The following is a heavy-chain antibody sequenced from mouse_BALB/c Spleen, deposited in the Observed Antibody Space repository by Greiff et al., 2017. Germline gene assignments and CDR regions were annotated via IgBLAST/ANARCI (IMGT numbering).Heavy chain of an antibody. CDR3: ARDYGYPFDY. V-gene: IGHV1-69*02. Sequence: QVQLQQPGAELVKPGAPVKLSCKASGYTFTSYWMNWVKQRPGRGLEWIGRIDPSDSETHYNQKFKDKATLTVDKSSSTAYIQLSSLTSEDSAVYYCARDYGYPFDYWGQGTTRTVSS. CDR1: GYTFTSYW. CDR2: IDPSDSET. D-gene: IGHD1-2*01. J-gene: IGHJ2*01.